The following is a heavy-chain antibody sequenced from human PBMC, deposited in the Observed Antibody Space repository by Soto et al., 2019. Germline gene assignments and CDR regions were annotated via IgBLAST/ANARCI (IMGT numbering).Heavy chain of an antibody. D-gene: IGHD2-21*02. Sequence: ASVKVSCKASGYTFTSYYMHWVRQAPGQGLEWMGIINPSGGSTSYAQKFQGRVTMTRDTSTSTVYMELSSLRSEDTAVYYCARNHCGGDCYTNWFDPWGQGTLVTVSS. CDR2: INPSGGST. CDR1: GYTFTSYY. J-gene: IGHJ5*02. V-gene: IGHV1-46*01. CDR3: ARNHCGGDCYTNWFDP.